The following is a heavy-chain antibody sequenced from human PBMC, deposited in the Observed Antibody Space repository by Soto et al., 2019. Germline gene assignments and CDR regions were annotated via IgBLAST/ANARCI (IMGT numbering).Heavy chain of an antibody. CDR2: ISSSSSTI. CDR3: ARLIVVVEGVDY. CDR1: GFTFSSSS. Sequence: EVQLVESGGGLVQPGGSLRLSCAASGFTFSSSSMNWVRQAPGKGLEWVSYISSSSSTIYYADSVKGRFTISRDNAKNALYLQVNSLRAEEPAVYYCARLIVVVEGVDYWGQGTLVPVSS. J-gene: IGHJ4*02. V-gene: IGHV3-48*01. D-gene: IGHD2-21*01.